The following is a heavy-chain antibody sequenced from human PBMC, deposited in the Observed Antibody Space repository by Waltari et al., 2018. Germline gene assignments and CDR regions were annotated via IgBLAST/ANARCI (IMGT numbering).Heavy chain of an antibody. D-gene: IGHD3-3*01. J-gene: IGHJ4*02. CDR1: GYTFTDFF. CDR3: ARSGGGTTTFGVAE. V-gene: IGHV1-2*06. Sequence: QVQLVQSGAEVKKSGASVKVSCKASGYTFTDFFIHWVRQAPGQGLEWMGRINPNSGETSCAKRFQGRVTMTGEPSTTTAYMELTGLRSDDTASYYCARSGGGTTTFGVAEWGQGSLVTVSS. CDR2: INPNSGET.